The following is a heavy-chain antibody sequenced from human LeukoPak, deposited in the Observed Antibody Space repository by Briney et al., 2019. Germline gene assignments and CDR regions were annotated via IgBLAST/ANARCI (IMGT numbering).Heavy chain of an antibody. CDR3: ARDNPREAFDI. Sequence: GASVKVSCKASGYTFTNYGITWVRQAPGQGREWMGWISAYNGNTNYAQKLQGRVTMTTDTSTSTAYMELRSLRSDDTAVYYCARDNPREAFDIWGQGTMVTVSS. J-gene: IGHJ3*02. CDR2: ISAYNGNT. D-gene: IGHD1-14*01. V-gene: IGHV1-18*01. CDR1: GYTFTNYG.